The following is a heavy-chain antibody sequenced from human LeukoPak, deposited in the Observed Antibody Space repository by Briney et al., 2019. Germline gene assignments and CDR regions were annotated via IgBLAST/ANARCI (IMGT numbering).Heavy chain of an antibody. CDR3: ARGPSGWSYYWYC. V-gene: IGHV1-8*01. D-gene: IGHD1-26*01. CDR2: MNPNSGSS. J-gene: IGHJ4*02. Sequence: ASVKVSCMASVCTFTSYDMNCGLQAIGQGLQWMVWMNPNSGSSGYAQKFQGRVTMTRTTYVRTAYMELSSMRSEARDVHYCARGPSGWSYYWYCWGQAALVSVCS. CDR1: VCTFTSYD.